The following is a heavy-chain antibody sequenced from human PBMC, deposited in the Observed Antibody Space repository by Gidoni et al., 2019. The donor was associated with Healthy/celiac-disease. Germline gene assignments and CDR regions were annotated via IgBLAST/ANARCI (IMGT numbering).Heavy chain of an antibody. Sequence: QVQLVQSGAEVKKPGASVKVSCTASGYTFTSYYMHWVRQAPGQGLEWMGIINPSGGSTSYAQKFQGRVTMTRDTSTSTVYMELSSLRSEDTAVYYCAREGCSGGSCPDAFDIWGQGTMVTVSS. J-gene: IGHJ3*02. CDR1: GYTFTSYY. D-gene: IGHD2-15*01. V-gene: IGHV1-46*01. CDR2: INPSGGST. CDR3: AREGCSGGSCPDAFDI.